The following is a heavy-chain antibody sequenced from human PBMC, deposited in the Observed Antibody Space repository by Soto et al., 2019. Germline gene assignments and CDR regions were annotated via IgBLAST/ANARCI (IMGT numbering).Heavy chain of an antibody. CDR3: ARDGVGATYAAVYYGMDV. CDR1: GGSISSYY. CDR2: IYYSGST. V-gene: IGHV4-59*01. J-gene: IGHJ6*02. Sequence: SETLSLTCTVSGGSISSYYWSWIRQPPGKGLEWIGYIYYSGSTNYNPSLKSRVTISVDTSKNQFSLKLSSVTAADTAVYYCARDGVGATYAAVYYGMDVWGQGTTVTVSS. D-gene: IGHD1-26*01.